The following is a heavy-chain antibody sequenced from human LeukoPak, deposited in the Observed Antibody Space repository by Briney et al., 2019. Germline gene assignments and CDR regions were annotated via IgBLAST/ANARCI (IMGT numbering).Heavy chain of an antibody. J-gene: IGHJ4*02. CDR3: VTHEVTVITRSTFDY. CDR2: INQGESEK. V-gene: IGHV3-7*01. CDR1: GFTFSRFW. D-gene: IGHD4-23*01. Sequence: PGGSLRLSCAASGFTFSRFWMSWVRRAPGKGLEWVANINQGESEKYYMDSVKGRFTISRDNAKNSLYLQMNSLRAEDTAVYYCVTHEVTVITRSTFDYWGQGTLVTVSS.